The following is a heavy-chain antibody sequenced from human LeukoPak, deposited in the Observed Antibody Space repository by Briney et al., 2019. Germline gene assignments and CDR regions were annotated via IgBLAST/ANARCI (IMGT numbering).Heavy chain of an antibody. V-gene: IGHV3-20*04. D-gene: IGHD3-9*01. CDR2: INWNGGST. CDR1: GFTFSSYG. J-gene: IGHJ4*02. CDR3: AREGALTYFDY. Sequence: GGSLRLSCAASGFTFSSYGMSWVRQAPGKGLEWVSGINWNGGSTGYADSVKGRFTISRDNAKNSLYLQMNSLRAEDTALYYCAREGALTYFDYWGQGTLVTVSS.